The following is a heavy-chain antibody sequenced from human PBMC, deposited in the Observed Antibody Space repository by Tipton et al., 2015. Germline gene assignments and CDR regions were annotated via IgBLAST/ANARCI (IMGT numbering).Heavy chain of an antibody. CDR1: GFTFSSYA. D-gene: IGHD1-26*01. V-gene: IGHV3-23*01. Sequence: SLRLSCAASGFTFSSYAMSWVRQAPGKGLAWVSGITGSGSSTYYADSVLGRFTISRDNSKNTLYLQMNSLRAEDTALYYCAKTTDLKWELLTFFEYWGQGTLVTVSS. J-gene: IGHJ4*02. CDR2: ITGSGSST. CDR3: AKTTDLKWELLTFFEY.